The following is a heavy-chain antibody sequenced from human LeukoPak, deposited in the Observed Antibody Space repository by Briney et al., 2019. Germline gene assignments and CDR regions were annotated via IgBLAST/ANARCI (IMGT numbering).Heavy chain of an antibody. Sequence: SETLSLTCTVSGGSISSSSYYWGWIRQPPGKGLEWIGSIYYSGSTYYNPSLKSRVTISVDTSKNQFSLKLSSVTAADTAVCYCARGRRYSSSRTQPNFDYWGQGTLVTVSS. D-gene: IGHD6-6*01. CDR1: GGSISSSSYY. J-gene: IGHJ4*02. CDR3: ARGRRYSSSRTQPNFDY. V-gene: IGHV4-39*07. CDR2: IYYSGST.